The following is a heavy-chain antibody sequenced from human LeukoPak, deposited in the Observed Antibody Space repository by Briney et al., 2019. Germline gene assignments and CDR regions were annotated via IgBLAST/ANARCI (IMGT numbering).Heavy chain of an antibody. Sequence: GRSLRLSCAASGFTFSSYGMHWVRQAPGKGLEWMAVISYDGSNKYYADSVKGRFTISRDNSKNTLYLQMNSLRAEDTAVYYCAKVPYSSSLDYWGQGTLVTVSS. CDR3: AKVPYSSSLDY. CDR2: ISYDGSNK. V-gene: IGHV3-30*18. J-gene: IGHJ4*02. D-gene: IGHD6-6*01. CDR1: GFTFSSYG.